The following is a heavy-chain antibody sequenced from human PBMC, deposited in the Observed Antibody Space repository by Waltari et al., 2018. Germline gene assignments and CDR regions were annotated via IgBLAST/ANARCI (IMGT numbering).Heavy chain of an antibody. CDR2: IYHSGST. CDR1: GYSISSGYY. D-gene: IGHD6-13*01. Sequence: QVQLQESGPGLVKPSETLSLTCAVSGYSISSGYYWGWIRQPPGKGLEWIGSIYHSGSTYYNPSLKSRVTISVDTSKNQFSLKLSSVTAADTAVYYCARLFLAAAYLDYWGQGTLVTVSS. V-gene: IGHV4-38-2*01. CDR3: ARLFLAAAYLDY. J-gene: IGHJ4*02.